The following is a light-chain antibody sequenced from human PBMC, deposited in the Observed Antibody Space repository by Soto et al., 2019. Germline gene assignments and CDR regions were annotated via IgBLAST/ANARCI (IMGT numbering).Light chain of an antibody. V-gene: IGKV3-11*01. CDR1: QSVSSD. CDR3: HQRQSWPRT. Sequence: EIVMTQSPATLSVSPGERATLSCRASQSVSSDVVWYQQKRGQAPRLLIYYTSNRATGIPARFSGSGSGTDFTLTINSLAPEDFAIYYCHQRQSWPRTFGQGTKVDIK. J-gene: IGKJ1*01. CDR2: YTS.